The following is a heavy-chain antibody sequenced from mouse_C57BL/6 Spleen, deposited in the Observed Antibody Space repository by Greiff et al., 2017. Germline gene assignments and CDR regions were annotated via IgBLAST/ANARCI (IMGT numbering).Heavy chain of an antibody. CDR2: IHPNSGST. D-gene: IGHD1-1*01. CDR1: GYTFTSYW. CDR3: ARGGYGSSRFDY. V-gene: IGHV1-64*01. Sequence: VQLQQPGAELVKPGASVKLSCKASGYTFTSYWMHWVKQRPGQGLEWIGMIHPNSGSTNYNEKFKSKATLTVDKSSSTAYMQLSSLTSEDSAVYYCARGGYGSSRFDYWGQGTTLTVSS. J-gene: IGHJ2*01.